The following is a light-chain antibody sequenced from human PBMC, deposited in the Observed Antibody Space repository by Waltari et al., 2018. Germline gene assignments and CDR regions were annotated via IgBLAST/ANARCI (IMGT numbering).Light chain of an antibody. J-gene: IGLJ7*01. Sequence: QSVLTQPPSVSAAPGQRVTISCSGGSSNIGNNYVSWYRQFPGTAPKLLIYENTEAPSGIPGRSSGSKSGTSATLDITGLQAGDEADYYCGTWDSSLSGAVFGGGTHLTVL. CDR3: GTWDSSLSGAV. CDR1: SSNIGNNY. V-gene: IGLV1-51*02. CDR2: ENT.